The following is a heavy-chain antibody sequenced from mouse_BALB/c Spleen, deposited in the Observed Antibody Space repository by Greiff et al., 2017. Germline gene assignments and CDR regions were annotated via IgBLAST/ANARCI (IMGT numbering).Heavy chain of an antibody. Sequence: QVQLQQSGAELVRPGSSVKISCKASGYAFSSYWMNWVKQRPGQGLEWIGQIYPGDGDTNYNRKFKGKATLTADKSSSTAYMQLSSLTSEDSAVYFCAMDYGSPFAYWGQGTLVTVSA. V-gene: IGHV1-80*01. CDR3: AMDYGSPFAY. CDR1: GYAFSSYW. D-gene: IGHD1-1*01. CDR2: IYPGDGDT. J-gene: IGHJ3*01.